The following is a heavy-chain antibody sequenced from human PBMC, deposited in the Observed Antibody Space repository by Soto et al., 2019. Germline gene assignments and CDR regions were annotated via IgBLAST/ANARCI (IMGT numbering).Heavy chain of an antibody. Sequence: VASVHVSCKASGYTFTSYGISWVRQAPGQGLEWMAWISTYNGNTNYAQKVQGRVTMTTDTSTSTAYMELRSLRSDDTAVYYCARALSRLYCGGDCYSFDYWGQGTLVTVSS. J-gene: IGHJ4*02. CDR3: ARALSRLYCGGDCYSFDY. CDR2: ISTYNGNT. V-gene: IGHV1-18*01. D-gene: IGHD2-21*02. CDR1: GYTFTSYG.